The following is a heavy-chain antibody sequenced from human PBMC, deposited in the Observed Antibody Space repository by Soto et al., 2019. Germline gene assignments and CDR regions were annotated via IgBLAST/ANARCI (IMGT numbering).Heavy chain of an antibody. V-gene: IGHV3-21*01. J-gene: IGHJ6*02. CDR1: GFTFSSYS. D-gene: IGHD3-3*01. CDR3: ARDRDYYDFWSGYYTSRGYYYGMDV. CDR2: ISSSSSYI. Sequence: PGESLKISCAASGFTFSSYSMNWVRQAPGKGLEWVSSISSSSSYIYYADSVKGRFTISRDNAKNSLYLQMNSLRAEDTAVYYCARDRDYYDFWSGYYTSRGYYYGMDVWGQGTTVTVSS.